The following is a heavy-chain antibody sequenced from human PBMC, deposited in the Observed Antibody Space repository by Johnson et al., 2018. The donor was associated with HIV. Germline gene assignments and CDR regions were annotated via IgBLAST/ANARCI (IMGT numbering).Heavy chain of an antibody. J-gene: IGHJ3*02. V-gene: IGHV3-30*19. CDR2: IWYDGSNK. CDR3: AGQVRAFDI. D-gene: IGHD6-19*01. CDR1: GFTFSSYG. Sequence: QMQLVESGGGVVQPGRSLRLSCAASGFTFSSYGMHWVRQAPGKGLEWVAVIWYDGSNKYYAYSVKGRFTISRDNSMHTMYLQMNSLRAEDTAVYYCAGQVRAFDIWGQGTMVTVSS.